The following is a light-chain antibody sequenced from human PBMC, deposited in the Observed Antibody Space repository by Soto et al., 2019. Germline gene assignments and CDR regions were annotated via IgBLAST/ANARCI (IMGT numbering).Light chain of an antibody. CDR2: AAS. CDR1: QNINFY. Sequence: DIQMAQSPSSLSASIGDKITITCRASQNINFYLNWYQHKPGKAPKVLIYAASSFQSEVPSRFNGSGFGTDFTLTISSLQPEDFATYYWQHSSSTPRTFGQGTKLEIK. CDR3: QHSSSTPRT. J-gene: IGKJ2*01. V-gene: IGKV1-39*01.